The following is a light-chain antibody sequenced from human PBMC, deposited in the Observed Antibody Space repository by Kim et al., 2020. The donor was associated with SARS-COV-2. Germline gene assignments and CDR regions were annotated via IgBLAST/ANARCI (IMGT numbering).Light chain of an antibody. V-gene: IGLV3-1*01. CDR2: EDI. CDR3: QAWETSTVV. Sequence: SYELTQPPSVSVSPGQTASITCSGEKLGEKYTYWYQQQPGQSPVLVIYEDIKRPSGIPERFSGSNSGNTATLTISGTQAIDEADYYCQAWETSTVVFGGG. CDR1: KLGEKY. J-gene: IGLJ2*01.